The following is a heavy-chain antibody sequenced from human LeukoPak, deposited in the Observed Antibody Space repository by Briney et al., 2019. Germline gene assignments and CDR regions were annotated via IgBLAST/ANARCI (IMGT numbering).Heavy chain of an antibody. Sequence: GGSLRLSCAASRFTFSNYGMHWVRQAPGKGLEWVAVISYDGSNKYYADSVKGRFTISRDNSKNTLYLQMNSLRAEDTAVYYCAKDLDLYCSGGSCYSGAWFDPWGQGTLVTVSS. CDR1: RFTFSNYG. D-gene: IGHD2-15*01. J-gene: IGHJ5*02. CDR2: ISYDGSNK. V-gene: IGHV3-30*18. CDR3: AKDLDLYCSGGSCYSGAWFDP.